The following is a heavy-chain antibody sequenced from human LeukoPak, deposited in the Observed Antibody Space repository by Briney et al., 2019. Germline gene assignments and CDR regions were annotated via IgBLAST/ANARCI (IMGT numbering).Heavy chain of an antibody. D-gene: IGHD3-22*01. CDR1: GFTFSSYG. Sequence: GGSLRLSCAASGFTFSSYGMHWVRQAPGKGLEWVAVISYDGSNKYYADSVKGRFTISRDNSKNTLYLQMNSLRAEDTAIFSCAKDEGDDDSDYYPSFFDYWGQGTLVTVSS. CDR2: ISYDGSNK. CDR3: AKDEGDDDSDYYPSFFDY. V-gene: IGHV3-30*18. J-gene: IGHJ4*02.